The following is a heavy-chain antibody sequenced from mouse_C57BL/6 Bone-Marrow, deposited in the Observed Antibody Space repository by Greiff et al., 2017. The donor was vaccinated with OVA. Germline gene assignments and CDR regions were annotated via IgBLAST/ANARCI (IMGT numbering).Heavy chain of an antibody. J-gene: IGHJ2*01. V-gene: IGHV1-82*01. CDR3: ARQLRLRRDY. D-gene: IGHD3-2*02. CDR2: IYPGDGDT. CDR1: GYAFSSSW. Sequence: QVQLQQSGPELVKPGASVKISCKAFGYAFSSSWMNWVKQRPGKGLEWIGRIYPGDGDTNYNGKFKGKATLTADKSSSTAYMQLSSLTSEDSAVYFCARQLRLRRDYWGQGTTLTVSS.